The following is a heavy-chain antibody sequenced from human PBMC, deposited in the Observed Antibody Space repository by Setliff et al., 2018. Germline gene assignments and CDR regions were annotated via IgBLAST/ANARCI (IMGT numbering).Heavy chain of an antibody. V-gene: IGHV4-61*09. D-gene: IGHD3-3*01. CDR1: GDSISSGYYY. CDR2: FYTSENT. J-gene: IGHJ5*02. Sequence: PSETLSLTCTVSGDSISSGYYYWTWSRQSAGKGLEWIGHFYTSENTNYNPSLKSRVTISVDTSKNQFSLKLSSVTAADTVTYYCARGGPTLTISRVLVVSSFDPWGQGSRVTVSS. CDR3: ARGGPTLTISRVLVVSSFDP.